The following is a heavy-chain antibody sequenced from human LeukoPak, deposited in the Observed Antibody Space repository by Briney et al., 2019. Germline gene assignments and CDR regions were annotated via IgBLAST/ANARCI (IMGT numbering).Heavy chain of an antibody. J-gene: IGHJ4*02. D-gene: IGHD5-18*01. V-gene: IGHV3-66*04. CDR1: GFTVSSNY. CDR2: LYSGGGT. CDR3: AKPVARTSYGYSGTDY. Sequence: GGSLRLSCAASGFTVSSNYMSWVRQAPGKGLEWVSILYSGGGTYYADSVKGRFTISRDNSKNTLYLQMNSLRAEDTAVYYCAKPVARTSYGYSGTDYWGQGTLVTVSS.